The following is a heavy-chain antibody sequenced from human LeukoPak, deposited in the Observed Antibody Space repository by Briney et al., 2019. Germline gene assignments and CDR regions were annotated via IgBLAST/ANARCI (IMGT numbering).Heavy chain of an antibody. Sequence: GGSLRLSCEASGFTFSSYWMHWVRHVPGKGLVWVSRINSDGIITNYADSVKGRFTISRDNAKNTLYLQMNSLRIEDTAVYYCARVWLPGWGQGTLVTVSS. CDR1: GFTFSSYW. CDR3: ARVWLPG. V-gene: IGHV3-74*01. D-gene: IGHD5-12*01. CDR2: INSDGIIT. J-gene: IGHJ4*02.